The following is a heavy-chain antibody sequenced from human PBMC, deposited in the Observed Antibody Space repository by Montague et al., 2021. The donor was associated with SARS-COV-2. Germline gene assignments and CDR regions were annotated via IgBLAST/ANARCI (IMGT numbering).Heavy chain of an antibody. CDR1: GASISSGDYY. CDR2: IYTSGGT. J-gene: IGHJ6*02. Sequence: TLSLTCTVSGASISSGDYYWSWIRQPAGKGLEWIGRIYTSGGTKYNPSLNSRVTILVDTSKNQFSLNLRSVTAAATAVYFCVRAGRRDPDTPHHYYYKGMDLWGQGTTVTVSS. D-gene: IGHD2-15*01. V-gene: IGHV4-61*02. CDR3: VRAGRRDPDTPHHYYYKGMDL.